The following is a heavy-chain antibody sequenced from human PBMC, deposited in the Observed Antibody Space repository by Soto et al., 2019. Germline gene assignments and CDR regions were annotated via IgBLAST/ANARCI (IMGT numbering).Heavy chain of an antibody. D-gene: IGHD1-26*01. Sequence: EVHLLESGGGLVQRGGSLSLSCAASGFTFSSFAMNWVRQAPGKGLEWVSSTSITGASTYYADSVRGRFTLSRDNSKNTLYLQLSRLRVDATAVYYCAKGNGWELGPGDSWGQGTLVTVSS. J-gene: IGHJ4*02. CDR1: GFTFSSFA. CDR3: AKGNGWELGPGDS. CDR2: TSITGAST. V-gene: IGHV3-23*01.